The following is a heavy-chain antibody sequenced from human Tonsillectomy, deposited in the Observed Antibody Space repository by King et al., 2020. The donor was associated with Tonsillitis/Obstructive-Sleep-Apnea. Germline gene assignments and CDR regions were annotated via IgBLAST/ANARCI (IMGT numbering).Heavy chain of an antibody. D-gene: IGHD1-26*01. CDR2: ISWNSGSI. CDR1: GFIFDDYA. V-gene: IGHV3-9*01. J-gene: IGHJ1*01. Sequence: VQLVESGGGLVQPGRSLRLSCAASGFIFDDYAMHWVRQAPGKGLEWVSGISWNSGSIGYADSVKGRFTISRDNAKNSLYLQMNSVRAEDTALYYCAKDVRWELPRGYFQYWGQGTLVTVSS. CDR3: AKDVRWELPRGYFQY.